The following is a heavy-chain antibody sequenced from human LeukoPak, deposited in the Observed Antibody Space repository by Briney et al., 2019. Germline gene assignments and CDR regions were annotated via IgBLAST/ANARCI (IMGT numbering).Heavy chain of an antibody. CDR2: INSDGSRT. CDR1: GFTFSNYW. J-gene: IGHJ3*02. V-gene: IGHV3-74*01. D-gene: IGHD2-8*01. CDR3: ARDIAVSPYDGFDM. Sequence: GGSLRLSCAVSGFTFSNYWMHWVRQAPGKGLVWVSRINSDGSRTSYADSVRGRFTISRDNAKKTLYLQMNSLRAEDTAVYHCARDIAVSPYDGFDMWGQGTMVTVSS.